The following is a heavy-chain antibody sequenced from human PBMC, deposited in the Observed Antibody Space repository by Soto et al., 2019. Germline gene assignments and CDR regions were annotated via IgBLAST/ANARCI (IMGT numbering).Heavy chain of an antibody. Sequence: QVQLQESGPRLVKSSQTLYLTCTVSGGSINSGDYYWSWIRQSPGKGLEWVGYMYYSGITDYNASLKSRITMSRDTSKNQFSLKWNSVTAADTAGYFCARWSGVGVAGMDVWGQGTTVTVSS. CDR1: GGSINSGDYY. V-gene: IGHV4-30-4*01. CDR3: ARWSGVGVAGMDV. D-gene: IGHD3-10*01. J-gene: IGHJ6*02. CDR2: MYYSGIT.